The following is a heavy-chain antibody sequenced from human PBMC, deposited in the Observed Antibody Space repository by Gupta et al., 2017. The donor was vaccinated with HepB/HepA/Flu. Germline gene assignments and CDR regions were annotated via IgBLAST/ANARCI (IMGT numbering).Heavy chain of an antibody. CDR3: ARDPEGSGPWDAFEI. CDR1: GYTFSSDA. D-gene: IGHD2-15*01. V-gene: IGHV1-3*01. CDR2: INVGNGNT. Sequence: VQLLQSGNEVRRPGASVKVSCKASGYTFSSDAIHWVRQAPGQSFEWLGWINVGNGNTRYSQKFQGRVTITRDTSANIAYMEVSSLIFEDTAVYYCARDPEGSGPWDAFEIWGQGTMVTVSS. J-gene: IGHJ3*02.